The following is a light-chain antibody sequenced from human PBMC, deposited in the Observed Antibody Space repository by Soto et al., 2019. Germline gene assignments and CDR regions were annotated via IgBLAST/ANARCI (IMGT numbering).Light chain of an antibody. V-gene: IGKV3D-20*01. CDR2: DTS. Sequence: DIVLTQSPATLSLSPGDRATLSCGASQRVSGGYLAWYQQKPGLAPRLIIYDTSYRATGIPDRISGRGSGTDFTLTSSRLEPEDFAVYYCQQYGSSPSFGQGTKVEIK. J-gene: IGKJ1*01. CDR1: QRVSGGY. CDR3: QQYGSSPS.